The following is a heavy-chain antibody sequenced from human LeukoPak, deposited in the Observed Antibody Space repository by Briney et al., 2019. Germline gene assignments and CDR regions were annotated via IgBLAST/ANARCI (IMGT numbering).Heavy chain of an antibody. V-gene: IGHV4-34*01. CDR2: ISHSGST. J-gene: IGHJ6*02. CDR1: GGSFSGYY. D-gene: IGHD1-7*01. Sequence: SETLSLTCAVYGGSFSGYYWSWIRQPPGKGLEWIGEISHSGSTNYNPSLKSRVTMSVDTSKNQFSLKLSSVTAADAAVYYCARDNWNYGSSMDVWGQGTTVTVSS. CDR3: ARDNWNYGSSMDV.